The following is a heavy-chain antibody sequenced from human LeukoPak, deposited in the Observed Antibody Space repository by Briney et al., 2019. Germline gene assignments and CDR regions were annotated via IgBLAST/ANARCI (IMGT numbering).Heavy chain of an antibody. CDR2: LYYGVT. J-gene: IGHJ1*01. CDR1: GGSISNYY. CDR3: ARGTSSSYENFQH. D-gene: IGHD2-15*01. V-gene: IGHV4-59*01. Sequence: SETLSLTCTVSGGSISNYYWSWIRQPPGKGLEWIGYLYYGVTTYNPSLKSRVTISVDTSNNRFSLNLSSVTAADTAVYFCARGTSSSYENFQHWGQGTLVTVSS.